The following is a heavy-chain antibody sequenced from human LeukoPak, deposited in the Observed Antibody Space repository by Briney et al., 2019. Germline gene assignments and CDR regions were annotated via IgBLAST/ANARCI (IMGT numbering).Heavy chain of an antibody. Sequence: GGSLRLSCVASGFTFSSYSMNWVRQAPGKGLEWVSSISSSSSYIYYADSVKGRFTISRDNAKNSLYLQMNSLRAEDTAVYYCARDILTGYYRGNYFDYWGQGTLVTVSS. V-gene: IGHV3-21*01. CDR2: ISSSSSYI. CDR3: ARDILTGYYRGNYFDY. D-gene: IGHD3-9*01. CDR1: GFTFSSYS. J-gene: IGHJ4*02.